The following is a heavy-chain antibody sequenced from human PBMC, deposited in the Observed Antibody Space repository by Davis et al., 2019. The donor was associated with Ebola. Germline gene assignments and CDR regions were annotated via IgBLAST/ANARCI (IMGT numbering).Heavy chain of an antibody. V-gene: IGHV5-51*01. D-gene: IGHD3-9*01. Sequence: GGSLRLSCKGSGYSFTSYWIGWVRQMPGKGLEWMGIIYPGDSDTRYSPSFQGQVTISADKSISTAYLQWSSLKASDTAMYYCARHYDILTGSGCMDVWGQGTTVTVSS. J-gene: IGHJ6*02. CDR3: ARHYDILTGSGCMDV. CDR1: GYSFTSYW. CDR2: IYPGDSDT.